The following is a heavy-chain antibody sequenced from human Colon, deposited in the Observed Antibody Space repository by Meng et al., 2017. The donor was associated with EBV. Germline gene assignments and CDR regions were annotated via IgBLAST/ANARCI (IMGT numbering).Heavy chain of an antibody. V-gene: IGHV3-33*01. CDR2: IWSDRNNK. Sequence: QVQLVESXXGVVQPGXSLRLSCAASGFTFSSYAMHWVRQAPGKGLEWVAVIWSDRNNKFYSDSVKGRFTVSRDNSKNTLYLQMNSLRADDTAVYYCASSIAVAGIFDYWGQGTLVTVSS. D-gene: IGHD6-19*01. CDR3: ASSIAVAGIFDY. J-gene: IGHJ4*02. CDR1: GFTFSSYA.